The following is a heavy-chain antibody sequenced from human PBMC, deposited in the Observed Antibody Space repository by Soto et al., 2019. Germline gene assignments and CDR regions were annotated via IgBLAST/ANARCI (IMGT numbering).Heavy chain of an antibody. CDR2: ISGSGGST. D-gene: IGHD3-3*01. CDR1: GFTFSSYA. Sequence: PGGSLRLSCAASGFTFSSYAMSWVRQAPGKGLEWVSAISGSGGSTYYADSVKGRFTISRDNSKNTLYLQMNSLRAEDTAVYYCAKEDFWSGYYTNYYYYYMDVWGKGTTVTVSS. V-gene: IGHV3-23*01. J-gene: IGHJ6*03. CDR3: AKEDFWSGYYTNYYYYYMDV.